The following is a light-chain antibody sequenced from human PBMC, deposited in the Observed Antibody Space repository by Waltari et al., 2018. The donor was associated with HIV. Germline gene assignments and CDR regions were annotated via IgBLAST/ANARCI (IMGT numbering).Light chain of an antibody. V-gene: IGKV1-39*01. J-gene: IGKJ2*01. CDR3: QQSFNSHHT. Sequence: DIQMTQSPSSLSASVGDRVALTCRASESIINYVNWYQQMPGKAPKLLIFGADNLHTGVPARFSGSGSGTDFTLSINVLQPEDAATYFCQQSFNSHHTFGQGTKLNI. CDR1: ESIINY. CDR2: GAD.